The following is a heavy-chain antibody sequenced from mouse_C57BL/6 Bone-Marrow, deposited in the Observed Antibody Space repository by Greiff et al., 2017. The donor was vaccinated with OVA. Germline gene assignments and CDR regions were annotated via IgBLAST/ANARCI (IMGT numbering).Heavy chain of an antibody. J-gene: IGHJ1*03. D-gene: IGHD3-2*02. Sequence: VQLKQSGPELVKPGGSLKLSCAASGFTFSIYAMSWVRQTPEKRLEWVATISDGGSYTYYPDNVKGRFTISRDNAKNNLYLQMSHLKSEDTAMYYCARGNSGYGWYFDVWGTGTTVTVSS. CDR1: GFTFSIYA. CDR2: ISDGGSYT. V-gene: IGHV5-4*01. CDR3: ARGNSGYGWYFDV.